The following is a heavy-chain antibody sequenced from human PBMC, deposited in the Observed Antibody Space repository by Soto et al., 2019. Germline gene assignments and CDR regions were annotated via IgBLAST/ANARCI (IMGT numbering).Heavy chain of an antibody. CDR1: GFTFSTSA. J-gene: IGHJ4*02. Sequence: GVLRLSCAASGFTFSTSAMTWVRQAPAKGLEWVSTIRDSDSGGSTFYADSVKGRFTISRDDSKNALYLQMSSLRAEDTAMYYCAKVRVGIDVDFDYWGQGALVIVSS. CDR2: IRDSDSGGST. V-gene: IGHV3-23*01. CDR3: AKVRVGIDVDFDY. D-gene: IGHD2-21*01.